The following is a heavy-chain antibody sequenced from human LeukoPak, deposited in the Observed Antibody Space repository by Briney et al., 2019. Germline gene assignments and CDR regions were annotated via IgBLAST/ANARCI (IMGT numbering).Heavy chain of an antibody. Sequence: PGGSLRLSCAVSGFTFSSYAMSWVRQAPGKGLEWVSDISGSGGSTYYADSVKGRFTISRDNSKNTLYLQMNSLRAEDTAVYYCAKVKGLWFSYGMDVWGQGTTVTVSS. CDR2: ISGSGGST. J-gene: IGHJ6*02. V-gene: IGHV3-23*01. CDR3: AKVKGLWFSYGMDV. D-gene: IGHD5-18*01. CDR1: GFTFSSYA.